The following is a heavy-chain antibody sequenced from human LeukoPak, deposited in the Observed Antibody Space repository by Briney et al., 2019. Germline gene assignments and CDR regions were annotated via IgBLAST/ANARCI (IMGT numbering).Heavy chain of an antibody. J-gene: IGHJ5*02. CDR2: ISNDGGGT. V-gene: IGHV3-23*01. Sequence: GGSLRLSCAASGFIFNNYGLIWVRQAPGKGLEWVSAISNDGGGTQYADFVKGRFTISRDNSKNTLFLQMSSLRAEDTALYFCEKGSSGYFADLWGQGTLVTVSS. CDR1: GFIFNNYG. D-gene: IGHD3-22*01. CDR3: EKGSSGYFADL.